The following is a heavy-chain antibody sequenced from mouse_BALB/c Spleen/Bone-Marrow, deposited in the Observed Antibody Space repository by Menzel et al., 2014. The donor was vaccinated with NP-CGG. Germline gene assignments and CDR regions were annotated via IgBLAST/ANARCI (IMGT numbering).Heavy chain of an antibody. CDR1: GFNIKDYY. CDR2: ITPENGNT. Sequence: EVKLVESGAELVRPGALVKLSCKASGFNIKDYYIHWVSQRPEQGLEWIGWITPENGNTIYDPKFQGKARITADTSSNTAYFQPSSLTSEDTAVYYCARGSSGPFVYWGQGTLVTVSA. CDR3: ARGSSGPFVY. V-gene: IGHV14-1*02. J-gene: IGHJ3*01. D-gene: IGHD3-1*01.